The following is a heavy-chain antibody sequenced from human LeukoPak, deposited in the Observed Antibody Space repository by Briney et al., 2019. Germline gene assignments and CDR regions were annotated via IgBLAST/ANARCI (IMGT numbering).Heavy chain of an antibody. CDR1: GFTFSSYS. CDR2: ISSSSSYI. V-gene: IGHV3-21*01. D-gene: IGHD5-24*01. J-gene: IGHJ6*02. CDR3: ARDRLRDGYNWSYYYYGMDV. Sequence: GGSLRLSCAASGFTFSSYSMNWVRQAPGKGLEWVSSISSSSSYIYYANSVKGRFTISRDKVKNLLYLQMNSLRAEDKAVYYCARDRLRDGYNWSYYYYGMDVWGQGTTVTVCS.